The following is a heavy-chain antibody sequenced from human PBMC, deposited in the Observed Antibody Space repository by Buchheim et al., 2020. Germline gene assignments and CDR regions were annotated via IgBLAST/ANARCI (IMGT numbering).Heavy chain of an antibody. J-gene: IGHJ5*01. CDR1: GFTFSDYY. V-gene: IGHV3-11*01. D-gene: IGHD4/OR15-4a*01. CDR3: ARYAYGVRRWFDS. Sequence: QVQLVESGGGLVKPGGSLRLSCAASGFTFSDYYITWIRQAPGKGLEWISYIRSNGSVHYADYVKGRFTISRDNATNSLYLQMNTLRGEDTAVYYCARYAYGVRRWFDSWGQGNL. CDR2: IRSNGSV.